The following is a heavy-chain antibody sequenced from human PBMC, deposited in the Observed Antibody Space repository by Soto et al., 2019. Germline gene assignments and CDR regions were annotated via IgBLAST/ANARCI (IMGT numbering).Heavy chain of an antibody. Sequence: EVQLVESGGGLIQPGGSLRLSCAASGFTVSSNYMSWVRQAPGKGLEWVSVIYSGGSTYYADSVKGRFTISRDNSKNTLYLQMNSLRAEDTAVYYCARDRLGIDYYDSSGAFDIWGQGTMVTVSS. CDR1: GFTVSSNY. V-gene: IGHV3-53*01. J-gene: IGHJ3*02. CDR2: IYSGGST. D-gene: IGHD3-22*01. CDR3: ARDRLGIDYYDSSGAFDI.